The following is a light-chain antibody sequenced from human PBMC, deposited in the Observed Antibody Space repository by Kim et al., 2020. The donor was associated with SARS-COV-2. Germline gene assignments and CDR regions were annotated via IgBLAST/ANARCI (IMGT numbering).Light chain of an antibody. J-gene: IGKJ5*01. Sequence: VIWMTQSPSLLSASTGDRVTISCRTSQGISTYLAWYQQKPGKAPELLIYAASTLQSGVPSRFSGSGSGTDFTLTISCLQSEDFATYYCQQYYSYPRTFGQGTQVEIK. CDR3: QQYYSYPRT. V-gene: IGKV1D-8*03. CDR2: AAS. CDR1: QGISTY.